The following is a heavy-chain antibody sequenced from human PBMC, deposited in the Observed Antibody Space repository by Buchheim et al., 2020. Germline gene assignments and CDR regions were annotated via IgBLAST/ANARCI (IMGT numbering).Heavy chain of an antibody. CDR1: GGSFSGYY. D-gene: IGHD6-19*01. CDR2: ITFGGTV. J-gene: IGHJ4*02. V-gene: IGHV4-34*01. Sequence: QVQLQQWGAGLLKPSETLSLTCAVYGGSFSGYYWSWIRQPPGKGLEWVSSITFGGTVKYYADSVKDRFTVSRDNSKNMLYLQMNSLTVGDTALYYCAKDRGSSGWSFDFWGRGAL. CDR3: AKDRGSSGWSFDF.